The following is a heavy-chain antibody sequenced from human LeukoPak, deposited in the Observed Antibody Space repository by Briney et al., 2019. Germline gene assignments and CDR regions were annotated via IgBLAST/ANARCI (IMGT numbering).Heavy chain of an antibody. V-gene: IGHV1-69*04. CDR3: ARIVGYSYVSYYYYGMDV. Sequence: SVKVSCKASGGTFSSYAISWVRQAPGQGLEWMGRIIPILGIANYAQKSQGRVTITSDKSTSTAYMELSSLRSEDTAVYYCARIVGYSYVSYYYYGMDVWGQGTTVTASS. D-gene: IGHD5-18*01. J-gene: IGHJ6*02. CDR1: GGTFSSYA. CDR2: IIPILGIA.